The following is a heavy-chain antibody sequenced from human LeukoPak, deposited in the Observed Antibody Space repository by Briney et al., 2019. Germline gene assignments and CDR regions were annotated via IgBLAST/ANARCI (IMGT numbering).Heavy chain of an antibody. Sequence: QPGGSLRLSCAASGFTFDDYAMHWVRQAPGKGLEWVSGISWNSGSIGYADSVKGRLTISRDNAKNSLYLQMNSLRAEDTALYYCAKDIYYDSSGLDYWGQGTLVTVSS. CDR3: AKDIYYDSSGLDY. V-gene: IGHV3-9*01. J-gene: IGHJ4*02. CDR1: GFTFDDYA. CDR2: ISWNSGSI. D-gene: IGHD3-22*01.